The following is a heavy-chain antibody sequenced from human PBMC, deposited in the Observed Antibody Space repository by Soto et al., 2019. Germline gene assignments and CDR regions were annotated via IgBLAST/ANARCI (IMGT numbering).Heavy chain of an antibody. CDR3: ARISIPNYVFWGGYQSSFDY. V-gene: IGHV1-18*01. CDR1: GYTFTSYG. CDR2: ISAYNGNT. Sequence: ASVKVSCKASGYTFTSYGISWVRQAPGQGLEWMGWISAYNGNTNYAQKLQGRVTMTTDTSTSTAYMELRSLRSDDTAVYYCARISIPNYVFWGGYQSSFDYWGQGTLVTVSS. D-gene: IGHD3-3*01. J-gene: IGHJ4*02.